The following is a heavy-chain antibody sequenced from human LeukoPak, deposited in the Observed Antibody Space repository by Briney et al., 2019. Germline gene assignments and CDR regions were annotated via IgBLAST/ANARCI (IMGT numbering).Heavy chain of an antibody. Sequence: KPSETLSLTCTVSRDSISSYYWSWIRQPPGKGLEWIGYIYTSGGTNYIPSLKGRVTISIDTSKNQFSLKLSSVTAADSAVYYCARLTRLSTSPDRYYLDYWGQGTLVTVSS. CDR2: IYTSGGT. D-gene: IGHD6-6*01. CDR3: ARLTRLSTSPDRYYLDY. J-gene: IGHJ4*02. CDR1: RDSISSYY. V-gene: IGHV4-4*09.